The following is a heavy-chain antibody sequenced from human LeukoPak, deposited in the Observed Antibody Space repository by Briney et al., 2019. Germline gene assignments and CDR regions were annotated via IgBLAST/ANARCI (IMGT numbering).Heavy chain of an antibody. J-gene: IGHJ6*02. Sequence: SQTLSLTCAISGDRVSSNGAAWNWIRQSPSRGLEWLGRTFYRGRWNKDCAASVKSRININPDTSKNQISLQLNSVTPDDTAVYYCAKEMAAPNYYFGFDVWGQGTTVTVSS. CDR2: TFYRGRWNK. CDR1: GDRVSSNGAA. V-gene: IGHV6-1*01. CDR3: AKEMAAPNYYFGFDV. D-gene: IGHD6-13*01.